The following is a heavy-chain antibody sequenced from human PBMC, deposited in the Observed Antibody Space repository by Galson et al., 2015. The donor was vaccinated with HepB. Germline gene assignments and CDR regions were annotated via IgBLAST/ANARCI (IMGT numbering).Heavy chain of an antibody. CDR1: GFTFSNYA. Sequence: SLRLSCAASGFTFSNYAMTWVRQAPGKGLEWVSGITGSGGSTYYADSVKGRFTISRDNSKNTLYLQMNSLRAEDTVVYYCAKAGTFSISPDHYWGQGTLVTVSS. V-gene: IGHV3-23*01. J-gene: IGHJ4*02. CDR2: ITGSGGST. CDR3: AKAGTFSISPDHY. D-gene: IGHD6-13*01.